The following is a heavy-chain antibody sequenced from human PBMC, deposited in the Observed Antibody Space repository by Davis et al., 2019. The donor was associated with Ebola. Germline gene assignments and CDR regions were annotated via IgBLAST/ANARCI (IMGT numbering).Heavy chain of an antibody. CDR3: ANPTGGSSWHFDY. CDR1: GFTFRSYA. J-gene: IGHJ4*02. Sequence: GESLKISCAASGFTFRSYAMSWVRQAPGKGLEWVSVIYSGGSTYYADSVKGRFTISRDNSKNTLYLQMNSLRAEDTAVYYCANPTGGSSWHFDYWGQGTLVTVSS. CDR2: IYSGGST. D-gene: IGHD6-13*01. V-gene: IGHV3-23*03.